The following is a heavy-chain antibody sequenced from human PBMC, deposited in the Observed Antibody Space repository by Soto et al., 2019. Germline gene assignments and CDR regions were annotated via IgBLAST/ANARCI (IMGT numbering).Heavy chain of an antibody. V-gene: IGHV3-21*01. D-gene: IGHD5-18*01. J-gene: IGHJ4*02. CDR2: ISSSSSYI. CDR1: GFTFSSYS. CDR3: AREITAMDYFDY. Sequence: GGSLRLSCAASGFTFSSYSMNWVRQAPGKGLEWVSSISSSSSYIYYADSVKGRFTISRDNAKNSLYLQMNSLRAEDTAVYYCAREITAMDYFDYWGQGTLVTVSS.